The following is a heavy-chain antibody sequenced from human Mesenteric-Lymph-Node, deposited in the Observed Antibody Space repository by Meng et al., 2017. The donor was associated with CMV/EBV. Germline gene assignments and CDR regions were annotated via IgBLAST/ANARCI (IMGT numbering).Heavy chain of an antibody. D-gene: IGHD3-3*01. CDR3: AREGYDFWSGYRTPFDY. Sequence: GGSLRLSCAASGFTFSSYSMNWVRQAPGKGLEWVSSISSSSSYIYYADSVKGRFTISRDNAKNSLYLQMNSLRAEDTAVYYCAREGYDFWSGYRTPFDYWGQGTLVTVSS. CDR1: GFTFSSYS. J-gene: IGHJ4*02. V-gene: IGHV3-21*01. CDR2: ISSSSSYI.